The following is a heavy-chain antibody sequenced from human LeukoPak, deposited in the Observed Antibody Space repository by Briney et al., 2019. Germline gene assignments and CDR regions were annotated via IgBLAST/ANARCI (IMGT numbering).Heavy chain of an antibody. Sequence: GGSLRLSCAASGFAFSSSNLNWFPQAPGKGLEWVSSITSDGYIYYADSLKGRFSISRDNAKNSLYLQMISLSSEDTAVYYCARADYGDYGVDYWGQGTLVTVSS. J-gene: IGHJ4*02. D-gene: IGHD4-17*01. CDR2: ITSDGYI. V-gene: IGHV3-21*01. CDR3: ARADYGDYGVDY. CDR1: GFAFSSSN.